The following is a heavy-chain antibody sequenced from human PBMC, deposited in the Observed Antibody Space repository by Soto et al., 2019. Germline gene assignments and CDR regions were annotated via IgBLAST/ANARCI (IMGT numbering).Heavy chain of an antibody. CDR3: AKDIIMSGSGSPDY. CDR1: GFTFDDYA. D-gene: IGHD3-10*01. J-gene: IGHJ4*02. Sequence: GGSLRLSXAASGFTFDDYAMHWVRQAPGKGLEWVSGISWNSGSIGYADSVKGRFTISRDNAKNSLYLQMNSLRAEDTALYYCAKDIIMSGSGSPDYWGQGTLVTVS. V-gene: IGHV3-9*01. CDR2: ISWNSGSI.